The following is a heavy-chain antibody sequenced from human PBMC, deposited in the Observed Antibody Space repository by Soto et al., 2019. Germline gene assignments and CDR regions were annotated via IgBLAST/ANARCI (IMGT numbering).Heavy chain of an antibody. J-gene: IGHJ4*02. D-gene: IGHD3-22*01. V-gene: IGHV4-39*01. Sequence: PSETLSLTCTVSGGSISSSSYYWGWIRQPPGKGLEWIGSIYYSGSTYYNPSLKSRVTISVDTSKNQFSLKLSSVTAADTAVYYCARHVNYYDSSGYYSKYFDYWGQGTLVTVSS. CDR2: IYYSGST. CDR3: ARHVNYYDSSGYYSKYFDY. CDR1: GGSISSSSYY.